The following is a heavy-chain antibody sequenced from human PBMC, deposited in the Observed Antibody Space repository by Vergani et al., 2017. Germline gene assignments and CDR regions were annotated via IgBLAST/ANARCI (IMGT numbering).Heavy chain of an antibody. J-gene: IGHJ4*02. CDR2: IYTSGST. CDR3: ARGTIEVQRAYSIDY. CDR1: GGSISSGSYY. Sequence: QVQLQESGPGLVKPPQTLSLTCTVSGGSISSGSYYWSWIRQPAGKGLEWIGRIYTSGSTNYNPSLKSRVTISVDTSKNQFSLKLSSVTAADTAVYYCARGTIEVQRAYSIDYWGQATLVTVSS. V-gene: IGHV4-61*02. D-gene: IGHD3-3*01.